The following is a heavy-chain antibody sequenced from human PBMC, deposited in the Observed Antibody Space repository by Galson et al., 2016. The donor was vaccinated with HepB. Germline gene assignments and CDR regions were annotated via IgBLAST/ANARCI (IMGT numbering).Heavy chain of an antibody. D-gene: IGHD2-2*01. CDR3: ARFSSTRWHGYFFDS. CDR1: GYIFSSYW. Sequence: QSGAEVKKPGESLRISCKGSGYIFSSYWISWVRQMPGKGLEWIGRIDPSDSYTHYSPSFQGHVTFSADRSISTAYLQWSSLEASDTAIYYCARFSSTRWHGYFFDSWGQGTLVTVSS. CDR2: IDPSDSYT. V-gene: IGHV5-10-1*01. J-gene: IGHJ4*02.